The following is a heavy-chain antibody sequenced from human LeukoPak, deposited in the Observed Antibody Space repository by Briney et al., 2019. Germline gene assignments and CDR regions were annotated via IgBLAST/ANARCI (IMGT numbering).Heavy chain of an antibody. Sequence: PSGTQSLTCAVSGGSISSSNWWSWVRQPPGKGLEWIGEINHSGSTNYNPSLKSRVTISVDTSKNQFSLKLSSVTAADTAVYYCARAPGGYSYGRFDYWGQGTLVTVSS. D-gene: IGHD5-18*01. CDR3: ARAPGGYSYGRFDY. CDR2: INHSGST. V-gene: IGHV4-4*02. CDR1: GGSISSSNW. J-gene: IGHJ4*02.